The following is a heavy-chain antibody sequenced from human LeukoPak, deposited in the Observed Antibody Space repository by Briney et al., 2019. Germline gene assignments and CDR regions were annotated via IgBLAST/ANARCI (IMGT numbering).Heavy chain of an antibody. CDR3: ASLDYGGNLRGYFDY. CDR2: IHWNGGST. V-gene: IGHV3-20*04. CDR1: GFTFDDYG. D-gene: IGHD4-23*01. Sequence: PGGSLRLSCAASGFTFDDYGMSWVRQAPGKGLEWVSGIHWNGGSTGYADSVKGRFTISRDNAKNSLCLQMNSLRAEDTALYYCASLDYGGNLRGYFDYWGQGTLVTVSS. J-gene: IGHJ4*02.